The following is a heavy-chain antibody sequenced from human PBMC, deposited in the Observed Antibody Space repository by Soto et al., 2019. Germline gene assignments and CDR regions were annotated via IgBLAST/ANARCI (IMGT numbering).Heavy chain of an antibody. Sequence: QVQLVQSGGEVKKPGASVKVSCKASGYTFSSYGISWVRQAPGQGLEWMGWISVYNGNTNYAEKFQGRVTMTTDTSTSTAYMELRSLTSDDTAVYYCERRYGYSSSYNCYYLDVWGKGTTVTVSS. J-gene: IGHJ6*03. CDR2: ISVYNGNT. V-gene: IGHV1-18*01. CDR1: GYTFSSYG. CDR3: ERRYGYSSSYNCYYLDV. D-gene: IGHD6-13*01.